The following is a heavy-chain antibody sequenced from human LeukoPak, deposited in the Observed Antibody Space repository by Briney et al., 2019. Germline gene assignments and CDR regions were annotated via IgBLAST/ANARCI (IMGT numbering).Heavy chain of an antibody. V-gene: IGHV3-7*01. J-gene: IGHJ6*03. Sequence: RGSLRLSCAASGFTFRSYRMSWVRQAPGKGLEWVANIKEDANEKYYVDSVRGRFIISRDNAKNSLFLQMYSLRADDTAVYYCARAGYCTSNSCYSPNFYYMDVWGKGTTVAVSS. CDR3: ARAGYCTSNSCYSPNFYYMDV. D-gene: IGHD2-2*01. CDR1: GFTFRSYR. CDR2: IKEDANEK.